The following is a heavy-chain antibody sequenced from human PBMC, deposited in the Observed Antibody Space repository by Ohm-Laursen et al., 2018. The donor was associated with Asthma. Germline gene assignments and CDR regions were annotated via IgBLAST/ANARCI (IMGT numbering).Heavy chain of an antibody. D-gene: IGHD3-16*01. CDR2: ISWNSGNI. CDR3: AKEIRGFAFDI. CDR1: GFTFDDYA. V-gene: IGHV3-9*01. Sequence: SLRLSCAASGFTFDDYAMHWVRQAPGKGLEWVSGISWNSGNIGYADSVKGRFTISRDNAKNSLYLQMNSLRAEDTALYYCAKEIRGFAFDIWGQGTMVTVSS. J-gene: IGHJ3*02.